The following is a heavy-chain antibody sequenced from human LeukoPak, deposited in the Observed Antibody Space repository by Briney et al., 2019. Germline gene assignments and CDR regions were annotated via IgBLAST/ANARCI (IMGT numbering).Heavy chain of an antibody. J-gene: IGHJ4*02. Sequence: PGGSLRLSCAASGFTFDDYAMHWVRQAPGKGLEWVSGISWNSGSIGYADSVKGRFTISRDNAKNSLYLQMNSLRAEDTALYYCAKDYGPLIVVAQFDYWGQGTLVTVSS. CDR1: GFTFDDYA. CDR3: AKDYGPLIVVAQFDY. D-gene: IGHD3-22*01. CDR2: ISWNSGSI. V-gene: IGHV3-9*01.